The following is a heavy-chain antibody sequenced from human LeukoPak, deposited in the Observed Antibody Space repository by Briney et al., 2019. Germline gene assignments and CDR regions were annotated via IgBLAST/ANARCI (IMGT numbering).Heavy chain of an antibody. V-gene: IGHV3-48*01. Sequence: GGSLRLSCAASGFNFISYSMNWVRQAPGKGLEWVSYISSTTFTYYADSVKGRFTISRDNAKNSLYLQMNNLRAEDTAVYYCARSYYYDSSHTVDYWGQGTLVTVSS. CDR1: GFNFISYS. CDR2: ISSTTFT. D-gene: IGHD3-22*01. CDR3: ARSYYYDSSHTVDY. J-gene: IGHJ4*02.